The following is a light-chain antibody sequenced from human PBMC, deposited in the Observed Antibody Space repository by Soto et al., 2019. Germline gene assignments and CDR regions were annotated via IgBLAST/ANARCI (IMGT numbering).Light chain of an antibody. J-gene: IGKJ1*01. V-gene: IGKV3-15*01. Sequence: EIVMTQFPATPSVSPGERTTLSCRACQSLSDNLARYQQRPGQAPRLLFYRAPTRATGVPARFSASGSGSEFTLTISSLQSEDSAVYYCHQYSNWPPWTFGPGTKVEIK. CDR2: RAP. CDR1: QSLSDN. CDR3: HQYSNWPPWT.